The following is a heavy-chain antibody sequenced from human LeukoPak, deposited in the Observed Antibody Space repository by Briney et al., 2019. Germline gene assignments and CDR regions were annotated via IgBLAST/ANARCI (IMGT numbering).Heavy chain of an antibody. D-gene: IGHD3-3*01. J-gene: IGHJ4*02. CDR2: ISYDGSNK. V-gene: IGHV3-30*18. CDR3: AKDSAIFGVVYGGTFDY. CDR1: GFTLSSYG. Sequence: GGSLKLSCAASGFTLSSYGMHWVRQAPGKGLEWVAVISYDGSNKYYADSVKGRFTISRDNSKNTLYLQMNSLRAEDTAVYYCAKDSAIFGVVYGGTFDYWGQGTLVTVSS.